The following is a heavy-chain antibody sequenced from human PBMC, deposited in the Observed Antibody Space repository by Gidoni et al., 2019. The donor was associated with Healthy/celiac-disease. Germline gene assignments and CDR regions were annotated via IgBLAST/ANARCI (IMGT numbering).Heavy chain of an antibody. V-gene: IGHV1-46*01. J-gene: IGHJ4*02. CDR1: GYTFPSYY. Sequence: QVQLVQSGAEVKKPGASVQVSCKASGYTFPSYYMHWVRQAPGQGLEWMGIINPSGGSTSYAQKFQGRVTMTRDTSTSTVYMELSSLRSEDTAVYYCARDIVGSGGSSYFDYWGQGTLVTVSS. CDR2: INPSGGST. CDR3: ARDIVGSGGSSYFDY. D-gene: IGHD2-15*01.